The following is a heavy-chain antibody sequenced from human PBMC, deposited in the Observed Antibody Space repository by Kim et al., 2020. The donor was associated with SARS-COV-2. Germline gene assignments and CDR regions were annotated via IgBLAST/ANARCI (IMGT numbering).Heavy chain of an antibody. CDR2: IKPDGSAK. D-gene: IGHD3-16*01. V-gene: IGHV3-7*01. J-gene: IGHJ4*02. Sequence: GGSLILSCAASGFTFSNYWMTWVRQAPGKGLEWLANIKPDGSAKFYVDSVKGRFSIFRDNAENSFFLQINSLRAEDTALYYCATDGGWRLDYWGRGALVT. CDR3: ATDGGWRLDY. CDR1: GFTFSNYW.